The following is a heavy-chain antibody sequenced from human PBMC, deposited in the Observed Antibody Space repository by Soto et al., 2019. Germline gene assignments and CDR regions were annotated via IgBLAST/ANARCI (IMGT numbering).Heavy chain of an antibody. D-gene: IGHD1-26*01. Sequence: ASVKVSCKASGYTFTSYAMHWVRQAPGQRLEWMGWINAGNGNTKYSQKFQGRVTITRDTSASTAYMELSSLRSEDTAVYYCARALLSRTGVCDYWGQGTLVTVSS. CDR3: ARALLSRTGVCDY. CDR2: INAGNGNT. V-gene: IGHV1-3*01. J-gene: IGHJ4*03. CDR1: GYTFTSYA.